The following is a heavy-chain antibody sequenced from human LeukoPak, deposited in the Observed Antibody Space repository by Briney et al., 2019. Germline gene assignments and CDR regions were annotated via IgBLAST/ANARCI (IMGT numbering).Heavy chain of an antibody. CDR2: INPSGGST. D-gene: IGHD3-9*01. CDR3: ARDRAAIRYFERGGPDY. Sequence: ASVEVSCKASGYTFTSYYMHWVRQAPGQGLEWMGIINPSGGSTSYAQKFQGRVTMTRDTSTSTVYMELSSLRSEDTAVYYCARDRAAIRYFERGGPDYWGQGTLVTVSS. J-gene: IGHJ4*02. CDR1: GYTFTSYY. V-gene: IGHV1-46*01.